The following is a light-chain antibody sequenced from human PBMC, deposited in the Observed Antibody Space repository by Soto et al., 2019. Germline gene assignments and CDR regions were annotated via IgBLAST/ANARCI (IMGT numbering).Light chain of an antibody. Sequence: QYVLTQPPSVSGAPGQRGTISCTGSSSSIGAGYDVHWYRQLPGTAPKLLIYDNTNRPSGVPDRFSGSKSGTSASLAITGLQAEDEADYYCQTYDRSLSGGVFGTGTKVTVL. CDR2: DNT. CDR3: QTYDRSLSGGV. J-gene: IGLJ1*01. CDR1: SSSIGAGYD. V-gene: IGLV1-40*01.